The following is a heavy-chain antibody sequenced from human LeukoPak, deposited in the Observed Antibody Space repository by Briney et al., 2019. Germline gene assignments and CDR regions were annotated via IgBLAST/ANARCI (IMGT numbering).Heavy chain of an antibody. D-gene: IGHD3-22*01. CDR3: AVAETTNYYDRLRLHL. V-gene: IGHV3-74*01. J-gene: IGHJ5*02. CDR1: GCTFSSYW. CDR2: IVSDGSSA. Sequence: GGSLTLFCAPSGCTFSSYWKLWVRTAQGKRMVWFSNIVSDGSSATYAESVRSRFTISRDNAKNSLNLQMNSLRVEDTSVYYCAVAETTNYYDRLRLHLWGQGTLVTVSS.